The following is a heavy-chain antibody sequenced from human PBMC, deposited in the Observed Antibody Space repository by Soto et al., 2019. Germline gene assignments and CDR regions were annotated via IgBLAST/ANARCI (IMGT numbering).Heavy chain of an antibody. CDR3: ARESSSSGRGFDY. V-gene: IGHV4-31*03. J-gene: IGHJ4*02. Sequence: SETLSLTCTVSGGSISSGGYYWSWIRQHPGKGLEWIGYIYYSGSTYYNPSLKSRVTISVDTSKNQFSLKLSSVTAADTAVYYCARESSSSGRGFDYWGQGTLVTVSS. D-gene: IGHD6-6*01. CDR1: GGSISSGGYY. CDR2: IYYSGST.